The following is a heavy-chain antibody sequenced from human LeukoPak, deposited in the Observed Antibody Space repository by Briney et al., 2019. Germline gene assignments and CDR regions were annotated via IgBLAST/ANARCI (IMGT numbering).Heavy chain of an antibody. V-gene: IGHV3-53*01. J-gene: IGHJ4*02. Sequence: GGSLRLSWAASGCTVSSTYMSWVRQAPGKGVEWVSVIYKDGKIYYIDSVKGRFTISRDTSKNTLYLQMNSLRVEDTAVYYCASRHCSGGDCYFAGADPFDHWGQGTLVTVSS. CDR3: ASRHCSGGDCYFAGADPFDH. CDR2: IYKDGKI. CDR1: GCTVSSTY. D-gene: IGHD2-21*01.